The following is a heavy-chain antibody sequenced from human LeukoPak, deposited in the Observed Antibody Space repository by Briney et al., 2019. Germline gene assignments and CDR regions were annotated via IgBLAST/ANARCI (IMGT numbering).Heavy chain of an antibody. CDR2: ISWNSGSI. V-gene: IGHV3-9*01. J-gene: IGHJ4*02. Sequence: GGSLRLSCAASGFTFDDYAMHWVRQAPGKGLEWASGISWNSGSIGYADSVKGRFTISRDNAENSLYLQMNSLRAEDTALYYCAKSEGGVDYWGQGTLVTVSS. CDR3: AKSEGGVDY. D-gene: IGHD3-16*01. CDR1: GFTFDDYA.